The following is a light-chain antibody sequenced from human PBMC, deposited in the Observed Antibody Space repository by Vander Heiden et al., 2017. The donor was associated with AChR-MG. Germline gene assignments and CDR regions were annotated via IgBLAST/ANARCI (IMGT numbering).Light chain of an antibody. J-gene: IGLJ3*02. V-gene: IGLV2-14*01. CDR2: DVS. CDR3: SSYTSSSTFEWV. CDR1: SSDVGGYNY. Sequence: QSALTQPASVSGSPGQSITISCTGTSSDVGGYNYVSWYQQHPGKAPKLMIYDVSKRPSGVSNRFSGSKSGNTASLTISGLQAEDEADYYCSSYTSSSTFEWVFGGGTKLTGL.